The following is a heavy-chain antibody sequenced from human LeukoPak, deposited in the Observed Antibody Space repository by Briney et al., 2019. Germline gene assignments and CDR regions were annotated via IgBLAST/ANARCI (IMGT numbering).Heavy chain of an antibody. CDR3: ARASRVEYEGYCSGGSCYPFDY. CDR2: ISAYNGNT. Sequence: GASVKVSCKASGYTFTSYGISWVRQAPGQGLEWMGWISAYNGNTNYAQKLQGRVTMTTDTSTSTAYMELRSLRSDDTAVYYCARASRVEYEGYCSGGSCYPFDYWGQGTLVTVSS. V-gene: IGHV1-18*01. J-gene: IGHJ4*02. D-gene: IGHD2-15*01. CDR1: GYTFTSYG.